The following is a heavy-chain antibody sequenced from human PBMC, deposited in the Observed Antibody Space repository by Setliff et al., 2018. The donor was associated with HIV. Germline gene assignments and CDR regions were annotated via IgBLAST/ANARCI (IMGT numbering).Heavy chain of an antibody. Sequence: RASVKVSCKTSGYSFTTYYIHWMRQAPGQGLEWVGLMYTSGGGAKYAQKFQGRVTMTRDTSTRTVYMELSSLRSEDTAVYYCARVEGATATLTDWGQGTLVTV. D-gene: IGHD1-26*01. CDR1: GYSFTTYY. V-gene: IGHV1-46*01. J-gene: IGHJ4*02. CDR3: ARVEGATATLTD. CDR2: MYTSGGGA.